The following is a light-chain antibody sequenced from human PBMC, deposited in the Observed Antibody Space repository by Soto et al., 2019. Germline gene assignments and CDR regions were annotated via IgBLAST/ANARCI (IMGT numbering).Light chain of an antibody. V-gene: IGKV2-28*01. Sequence: DIVMTQSPLSLPVTPGEPASISCRSSQSLLHSNGYNYLDWDLQKPGQSPQLLIDLGSNRASGVPDRFSGSGSGTDFTVKISRVEAEDVGVYYCLLALPTPLPFRGGTNVEIK. CDR2: LGS. J-gene: IGKJ4*02. CDR1: QSLLHSNGYNY. CDR3: LLALPTPLP.